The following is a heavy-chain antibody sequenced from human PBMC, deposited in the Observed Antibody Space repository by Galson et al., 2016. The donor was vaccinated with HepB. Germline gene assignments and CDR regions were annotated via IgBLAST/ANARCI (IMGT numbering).Heavy chain of an antibody. CDR1: GGSFSDYY. J-gene: IGHJ5*02. CDR3: ARRTVVPTAGNWFDP. D-gene: IGHD2-2*01. Sequence: ETLSLTCAVYGGSFSDYYWSWIRQPPGKGLEWIGEINHSGTINYNPSLKSRVTISVDTSKNQFSLNLGSVTAADTAAYYCARRTVVPTAGNWFDPWGQGTLVTVSS. CDR2: INHSGTI. V-gene: IGHV4-34*01.